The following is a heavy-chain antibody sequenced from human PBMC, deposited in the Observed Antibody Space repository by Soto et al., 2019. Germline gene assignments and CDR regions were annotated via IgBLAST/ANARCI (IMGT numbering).Heavy chain of an antibody. J-gene: IGHJ4*01. CDR2: ISGDSGNT. D-gene: IGHD6-19*01. CDR3: ARDGVAAGNINFDY. Sequence: ASVKVSCKASGYMFTKSAMHCVLRAPGHRLEWMGWISGDSGNTKYSPKLQDRVTITRDTSASTAYMELSSLRSEDTALYYCARDGVAAGNINFDYWGQGTLVTVSS. V-gene: IGHV1-3*01. CDR1: GYMFTKSA.